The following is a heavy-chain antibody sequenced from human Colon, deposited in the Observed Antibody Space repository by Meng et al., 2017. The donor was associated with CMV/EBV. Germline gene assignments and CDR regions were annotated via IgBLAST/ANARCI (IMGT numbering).Heavy chain of an antibody. D-gene: IGHD3-10*01. CDR2: IRHDETKI. CDR3: AKDVSGSAL. CDR1: GVRLSTHG. Sequence: RLECGGTLDHPWGPLRLYYVTYGVRLSTHGMPWVRQPPGEGLEWVAFIRHDETKITYADSVKGRFTISRNNSKNTLYLQMNSLRPEDTSVYYCAKDVSGSALWGQGTLVTVSS. J-gene: IGHJ4*02. V-gene: IGHV3-30*02.